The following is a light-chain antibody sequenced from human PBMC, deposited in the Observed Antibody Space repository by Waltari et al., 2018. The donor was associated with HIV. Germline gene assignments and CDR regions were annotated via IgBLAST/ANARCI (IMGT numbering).Light chain of an antibody. J-gene: IGLJ1*01. Sequence: QSALTQPPSVSGSPGQSLTISCNGSINDIGHHNRVSWYLQTPGTAPKLIIYEVKIRPSGVPDRFSGSKSGNTASLTISGLQAEDEADYFCTSYTTTDTLVFGTGTQVTVL. CDR1: INDIGHHNR. V-gene: IGLV2-18*02. CDR2: EVK. CDR3: TSYTTTDTLV.